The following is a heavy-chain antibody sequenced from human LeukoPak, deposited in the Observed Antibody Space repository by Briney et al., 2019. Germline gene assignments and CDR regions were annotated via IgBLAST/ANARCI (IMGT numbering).Heavy chain of an antibody. Sequence: PGGSLRLSCAASGFTFSSYAMSWVRQAPGKGLEWVSSISGSGGSTYYADSVKGRFTISRDNAKNSLYLQMNSLRAEDTALYYCAREGAPYGDYGGRAFDIWGQGTMVTVSS. V-gene: IGHV3-23*01. CDR1: GFTFSSYA. CDR3: AREGAPYGDYGGRAFDI. CDR2: ISGSGGST. D-gene: IGHD4-17*01. J-gene: IGHJ3*02.